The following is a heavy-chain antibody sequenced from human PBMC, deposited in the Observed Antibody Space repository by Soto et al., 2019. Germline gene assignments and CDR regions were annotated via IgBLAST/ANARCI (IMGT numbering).Heavy chain of an antibody. CDR1: GGSISSSSYY. J-gene: IGHJ6*02. V-gene: IGHV4-39*01. CDR3: ARHHGFDSSSWYGTVWDYYYYGMDV. CDR2: IYYSGST. D-gene: IGHD6-13*01. Sequence: PSETLSLTCTVSGGSISSSSYYWGWIRQPPGKGLEWIGSIYYSGSTYYNPSLKSRVTISVDTSKNQFSLKLSSVTAADTAVYYCARHHGFDSSSWYGTVWDYYYYGMDVWGQGTTVTVSS.